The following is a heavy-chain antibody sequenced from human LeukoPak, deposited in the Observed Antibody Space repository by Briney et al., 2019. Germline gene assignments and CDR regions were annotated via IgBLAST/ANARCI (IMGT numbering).Heavy chain of an antibody. V-gene: IGHV4-4*07. CDR2: IYTSGST. CDR3: AGDRRGRGYLFDY. J-gene: IGHJ4*02. D-gene: IGHD3-16*01. Sequence: SETLSLTCTVSGGSISSYYWSWIRQPAGKGLEWIGRIYTSGSTNYNPSLKSRVTISVDKSKNQFSLKLSSVSAADTAVYYCAGDRRGRGYLFDYWGQGTLVTVSS. CDR1: GGSISSYY.